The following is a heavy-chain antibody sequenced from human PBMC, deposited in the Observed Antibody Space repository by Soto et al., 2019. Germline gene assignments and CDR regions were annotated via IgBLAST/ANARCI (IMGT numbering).Heavy chain of an antibody. CDR2: INHSGST. CDR3: ARGDLGGYDFWSGYYSYYFDY. D-gene: IGHD3-3*01. J-gene: IGHJ4*02. Sequence: SETLSLTCAVYGGSFSGYYWSWIRQPPGKGLEWIGEINHSGSTNYNPPLKSRVTISVDTSKNQFSLKLSSVTAADTAVYYCARGDLGGYDFWSGYYSYYFDYWGQGTLVTVSS. V-gene: IGHV4-34*01. CDR1: GGSFSGYY.